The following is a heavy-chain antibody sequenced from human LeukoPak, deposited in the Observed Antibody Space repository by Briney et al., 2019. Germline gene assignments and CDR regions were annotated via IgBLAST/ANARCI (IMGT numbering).Heavy chain of an antibody. CDR3: ARTHDYGDYPAFDY. CDR1: GGTFSSYA. D-gene: IGHD4-17*01. V-gene: IGHV1-69*05. Sequence: SVKVSCKASGGTFSSYAISWVRQAPGQGLEWMGRIIPVFGTANYAQKFQGRVTITTDESTSTAYMELSSLRSEDTAVYYCARTHDYGDYPAFDYWGQGTLVTVSS. CDR2: IIPVFGTA. J-gene: IGHJ4*02.